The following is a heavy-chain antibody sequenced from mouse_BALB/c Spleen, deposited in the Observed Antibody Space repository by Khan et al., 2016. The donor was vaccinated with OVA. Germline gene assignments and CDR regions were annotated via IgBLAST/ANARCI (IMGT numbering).Heavy chain of an antibody. V-gene: IGHV5-6*01. CDR2: ISTGGDYI. CDR3: ARHNYGPFAY. Sequence: EVELVESGGDLVKPGGSLKLSCAASGFTFSTYAMSWVRQTPDKRLEWVATISTGGDYIYYPDSVKGRFPISRDNVKNTLYLQMSSLRSEDTAMYYCARHNYGPFAYWGQGTLVTVSA. CDR1: GFTFSTYA. J-gene: IGHJ3*01. D-gene: IGHD1-1*01.